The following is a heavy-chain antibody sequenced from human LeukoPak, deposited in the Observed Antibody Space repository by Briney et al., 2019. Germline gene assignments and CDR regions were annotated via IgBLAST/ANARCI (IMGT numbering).Heavy chain of an antibody. CDR1: GGSISSTTNY. V-gene: IGHV4-31*03. CDR3: ATYSHYLSPDAFDI. CDR2: IYYSAYP. J-gene: IGHJ3*02. Sequence: TSQTLSLTCTVSGGSISSTTNYWSWIRQHPGEGLEWIGYIYYSAYPNYNPSLKSRLTISVDTAKNQFSLKLRSVTAADTAVYYCATYSHYLSPDAFDIWGRGTMVTVSS. D-gene: IGHD4-11*01.